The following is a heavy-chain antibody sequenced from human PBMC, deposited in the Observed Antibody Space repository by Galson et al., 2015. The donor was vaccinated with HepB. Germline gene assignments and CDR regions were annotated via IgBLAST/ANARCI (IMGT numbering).Heavy chain of an antibody. J-gene: IGHJ4*02. CDR2: VLPVFDTP. D-gene: IGHD3-22*01. V-gene: IGHV1-69*13. Sequence: SVKVSCKASGGTFSSYAFNWVRQAPGQGLEWMGGVLPVFDTPIYAQKFQDRVTIIADESTSTVYMEMTRLRSEDTAVYYCARDRHNYYDSRGYSGSFDIWGQGTLVTVSS. CDR3: ARDRHNYYDSRGYSGSFDI. CDR1: GGTFSSYA.